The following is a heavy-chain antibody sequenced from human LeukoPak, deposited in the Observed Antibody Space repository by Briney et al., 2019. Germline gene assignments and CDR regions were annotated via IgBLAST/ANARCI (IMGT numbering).Heavy chain of an antibody. V-gene: IGHV4-39*07. J-gene: IGHJ2*01. D-gene: IGHD3-9*01. CDR1: GGSMSNIYY. CDR3: ASLTNTTGYIPWYFDL. Sequence: PSETLSLTCNVSGGSMSNIYYWGWIRQPPGKGLEWIGNIFYSGITYYNPSLRSRVAFSVDTSKNQVSLKLSSVTAADTAIYYCASLTNTTGYIPWYFDLWGRGTLVTVSS. CDR2: IFYSGIT.